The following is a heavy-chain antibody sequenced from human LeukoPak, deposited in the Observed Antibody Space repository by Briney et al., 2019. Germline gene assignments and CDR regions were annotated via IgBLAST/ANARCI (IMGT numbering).Heavy chain of an antibody. Sequence: SETLSLTCTVSGYSISSGYYWGWIRQPPRKGLEWIGNIYHSGSTYYNPSLESRVTISVDTSKNQFSLKLSSVTAADTAVYYCARMEYSGSYYSDYWGQGTLVTVSS. V-gene: IGHV4-38-2*02. J-gene: IGHJ4*02. CDR2: IYHSGST. CDR1: GYSISSGYY. CDR3: ARMEYSGSYYSDY. D-gene: IGHD1-26*01.